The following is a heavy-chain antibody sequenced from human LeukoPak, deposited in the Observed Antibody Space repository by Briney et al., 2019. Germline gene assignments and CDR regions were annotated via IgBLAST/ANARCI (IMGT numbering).Heavy chain of an antibody. J-gene: IGHJ4*02. D-gene: IGHD1-26*01. CDR1: GFTFSSYA. V-gene: IGHV3-30*04. CDR2: ISNDERNE. CDR3: ARVSEGGTFSDY. Sequence: GGSLRLSCAASGFTFSSYAMHWVRQAPGKGLEWVAVISNDERNEYYANSVKGRFTVSRDNSKNTLFLQMNSLRPEDTAVYFCARVSEGGTFSDYWGQGTLVTVSS.